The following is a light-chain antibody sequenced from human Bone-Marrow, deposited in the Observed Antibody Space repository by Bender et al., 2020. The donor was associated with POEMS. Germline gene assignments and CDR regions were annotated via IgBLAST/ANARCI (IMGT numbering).Light chain of an antibody. Sequence: QSVLTQPPSASGTPGQSVIISCSGTDSNFGGNNVNWYQHLPGTAPRLVVYSNYQRPSGVPARFSGSKSGTSASLTISGLQPEDEADYYCSSYAGINNFVFGTGTKVTVL. J-gene: IGLJ1*01. CDR1: DSNFGGNN. CDR3: SSYAGINNFV. CDR2: SNY. V-gene: IGLV1-44*01.